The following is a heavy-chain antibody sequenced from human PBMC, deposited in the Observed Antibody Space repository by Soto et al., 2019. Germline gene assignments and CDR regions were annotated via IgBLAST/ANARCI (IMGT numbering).Heavy chain of an antibody. CDR3: ARRIVVVVAANPGNNWFDP. D-gene: IGHD2-15*01. CDR1: GGSISSSNW. V-gene: IGHV4-4*02. CDR2: IYHSGST. Sequence: QVQLQESGPGLVKPSGTLSLTCAVSGGSISSSNWCSWVRQPPGKGLAWIGEIYHSGSTNYNPSLNSRVTRSVDKSKNQFSLKLRSGASADTAVYYCARRIVVVVAANPGNNWFDPWGQGTLVTVSA. J-gene: IGHJ5*02.